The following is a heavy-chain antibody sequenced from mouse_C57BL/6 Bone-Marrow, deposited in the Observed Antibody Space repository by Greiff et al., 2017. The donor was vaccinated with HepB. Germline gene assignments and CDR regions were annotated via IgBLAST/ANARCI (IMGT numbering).Heavy chain of an antibody. V-gene: IGHV1-81*01. CDR2: IYPRSGNT. Sequence: VQLQQSGAELARPGASVKLSCKASGYTFTSYGISWVKQRTGQGLEWIGEIYPRSGNTYYNEKFKGKATLTADKSSSTAYMELRSLTSEDSAVYFCARDMCEGGYFDYWGQGTTLTVSS. CDR3: ARDMCEGGYFDY. CDR1: GYTFTSYG. J-gene: IGHJ2*01.